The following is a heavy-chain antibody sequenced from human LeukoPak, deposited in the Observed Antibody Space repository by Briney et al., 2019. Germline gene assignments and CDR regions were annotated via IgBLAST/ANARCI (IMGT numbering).Heavy chain of an antibody. CDR1: GFTFSNSA. D-gene: IGHD1-26*01. CDR2: ISGSGGAT. V-gene: IGHV3-23*01. J-gene: IGHJ4*02. CDR3: AKGGGSIFFDY. Sequence: GGSPGLSCVASGFTFSNSAMGWGRQAPGKGLGWVSAISGSGGATYYADSVKGRYTISRDNSKNTLYLQMNSLRAEDTAVYYCAKGGGSIFFDYWGQGTLVTVSS.